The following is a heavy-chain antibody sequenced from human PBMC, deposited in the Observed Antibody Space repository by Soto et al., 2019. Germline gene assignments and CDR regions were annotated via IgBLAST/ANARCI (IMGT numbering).Heavy chain of an antibody. D-gene: IGHD5-18*01. CDR2: ISSSSSTI. J-gene: IGHJ6*03. Sequence: GGSLRLSCASPGFTFSSYSMNWVRQAPGKGLEWVSYISSSSSTIYYADSVKGRFTISRDNAKNSLYLQMNSLRAEDTAVYYCAREKAWIHDMDVWGKGTTVTVSS. V-gene: IGHV3-48*01. CDR1: GFTFSSYS. CDR3: AREKAWIHDMDV.